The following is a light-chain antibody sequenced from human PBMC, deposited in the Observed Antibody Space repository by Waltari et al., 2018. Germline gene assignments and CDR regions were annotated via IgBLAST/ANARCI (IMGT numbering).Light chain of an antibody. CDR1: QSLFYSSDNKDY. CDR3: QQFYSRPWT. J-gene: IGKJ1*01. CDR2: WAS. V-gene: IGKV4-1*01. Sequence: DIVMTQSPDSLPVSLGERATISCKSSQSLFYSSDNKDYVAWYQQKPGQPPILLMSWASTRESGVPDRFSGSGSGTDFTLTISGLQAEDVAFYYCQQFYSRPWTFGQGTKVQV.